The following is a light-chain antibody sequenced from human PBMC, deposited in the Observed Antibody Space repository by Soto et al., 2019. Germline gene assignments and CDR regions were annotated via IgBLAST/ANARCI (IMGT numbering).Light chain of an antibody. CDR1: QTVRIY. CDR2: AAS. J-gene: IGKJ3*01. CDR3: QQSYSTPFT. V-gene: IGKV1-39*01. Sequence: DIQMTQSPSSLSASVGDRVTITCRGSQTVRIYLNWYQQKPGKAPNLLIYAASSLQSGVPSRFSGSGSGTDFTLTISSLQPEDFATYSCQQSYSTPFTFGPGTKVDIK.